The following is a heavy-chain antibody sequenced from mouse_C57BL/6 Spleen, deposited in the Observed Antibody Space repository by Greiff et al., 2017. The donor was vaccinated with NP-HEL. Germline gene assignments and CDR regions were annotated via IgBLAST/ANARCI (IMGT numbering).Heavy chain of an antibody. CDR3: ARYCSHYYGSSTFAY. J-gene: IGHJ3*01. V-gene: IGHV1-53*01. CDR2: INPTNGGT. D-gene: IGHD1-1*01. Sequence: VQLQQPGPELVKPGASVKLSCKASGYTFTSYWMHWVKQRPGQGLEWIGDINPTNGGTNYNEKFKSKATLPVDKSSSTAYMQLSSLTSEDSAVYYCARYCSHYYGSSTFAYWGQGTLVTVS. CDR1: GYTFTSYW.